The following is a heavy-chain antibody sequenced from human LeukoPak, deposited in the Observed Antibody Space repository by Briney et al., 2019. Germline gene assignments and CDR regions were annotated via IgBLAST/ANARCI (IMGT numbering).Heavy chain of an antibody. CDR1: GDSVSNGNYY. D-gene: IGHD3-10*01. V-gene: IGHV4-61*01. Sequence: SETLSLTCTVSGDSVSNGNYYWSWLRQPPGKALEWIGYIYYSGSTYYNPSLEGRVTIPVDTSKNQFSVKLRSVTAADTAVYYCARSQNYYGSGDYWSQGTLVTVSS. CDR3: ARSQNYYGSGDY. J-gene: IGHJ4*02. CDR2: IYYSGST.